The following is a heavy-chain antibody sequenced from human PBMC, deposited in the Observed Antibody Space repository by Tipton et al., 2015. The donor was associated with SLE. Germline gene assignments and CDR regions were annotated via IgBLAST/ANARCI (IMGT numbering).Heavy chain of an antibody. D-gene: IGHD1-26*01. J-gene: IGHJ5*02. CDR3: ARETRVEATFSKYNRFDP. CDR1: GGSFSGYY. CDR2: INHSGST. V-gene: IGHV4-34*01. Sequence: TLSLTCAVYGGSFSGYYWSWIRQPPGKGLEWIGEINHSGSTNYNPSLKSRVTISVDTSKNQFSLKLNSVTAADTAFYYCARETRVEATFSKYNRFDPWGQGTLVIVSP.